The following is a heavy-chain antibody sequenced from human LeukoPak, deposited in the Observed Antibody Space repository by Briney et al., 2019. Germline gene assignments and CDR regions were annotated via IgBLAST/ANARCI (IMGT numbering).Heavy chain of an antibody. CDR2: ISSSSSYI. V-gene: IGHV3-21*01. J-gene: IGHJ3*02. CDR3: ARDSDWDDAFDI. Sequence: EPGGSLRLSCAASGFTFSSYSMNWVRQAPGKGLEWVSPISSSSSYIYYADSVKGRFTISRDNAKNSLYLQMNSPRAEDTAVYYCARDSDWDDAFDIWGQGTMVTVSS. CDR1: GFTFSSYS. D-gene: IGHD3-9*01.